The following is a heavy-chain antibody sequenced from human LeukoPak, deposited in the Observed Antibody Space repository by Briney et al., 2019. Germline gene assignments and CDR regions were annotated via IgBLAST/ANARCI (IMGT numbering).Heavy chain of an antibody. D-gene: IGHD3-10*01. J-gene: IGHJ4*02. CDR1: GYTFTGYY. CDR2: IYPNSGGT. Sequence: ASVKVSCKASGYTFTGYYMHWVRQAPGQGLEWMGWIYPNSGGTNYAQKLQGRVTMTRDTSISTAYMELSRLTSDDTAVYYCARARRITMVRGVPKDFDYWGQGTLVTVSS. CDR3: ARARRITMVRGVPKDFDY. V-gene: IGHV1-2*02.